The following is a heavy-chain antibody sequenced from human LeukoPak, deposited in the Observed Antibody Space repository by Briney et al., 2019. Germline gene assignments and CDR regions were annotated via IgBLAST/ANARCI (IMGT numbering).Heavy chain of an antibody. CDR2: ISYDGSNK. Sequence: PGGSLRLSCAASGFTFSSYGMHCVRQAPGKGLEWVAVISYDGSNKYYADSVKGRFTISRDNSKNTLYLQMNSLRAEDTAVYYCAKDCDSSGYYYFDYWGQGTLVTVSS. CDR3: AKDCDSSGYYYFDY. CDR1: GFTFSSYG. D-gene: IGHD3-22*01. J-gene: IGHJ4*02. V-gene: IGHV3-30*18.